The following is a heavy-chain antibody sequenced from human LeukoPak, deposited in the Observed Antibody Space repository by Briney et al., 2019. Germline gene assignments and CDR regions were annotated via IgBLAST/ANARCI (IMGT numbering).Heavy chain of an antibody. D-gene: IGHD2-15*01. CDR1: GFTLSSYG. J-gene: IGHJ5*02. Sequence: GGSLRLSCAASGFTLSSYGMHWVRQAPGKGLEWVAFIRYDGSNKYYADSVKGRFTISRDNSKNTLYLQMKSLRVEDTAVYYCAPRSTQTWGQGTPVTVSS. V-gene: IGHV3-30*02. CDR2: IRYDGSNK. CDR3: APRSTQT.